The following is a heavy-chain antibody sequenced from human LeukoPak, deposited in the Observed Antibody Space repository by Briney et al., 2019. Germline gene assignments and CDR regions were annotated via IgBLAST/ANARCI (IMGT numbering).Heavy chain of an antibody. Sequence: GGSLRLSCAASGFTFSSYGMHWVRQAPGKGREWVAVIWYDGSNKYYADSVKGRFTISRDNAKNSLYLQMNSLRAEDTAVYYCARDKIVGASSLDYWGQGTLVTVSS. CDR3: ARDKIVGASSLDY. CDR2: IWYDGSNK. D-gene: IGHD1-26*01. J-gene: IGHJ4*02. CDR1: GFTFSSYG. V-gene: IGHV3-33*01.